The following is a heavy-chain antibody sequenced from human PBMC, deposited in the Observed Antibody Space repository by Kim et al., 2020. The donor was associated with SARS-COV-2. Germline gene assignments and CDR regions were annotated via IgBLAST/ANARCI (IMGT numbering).Heavy chain of an antibody. CDR2: ST. V-gene: IGHV3-74*01. J-gene: IGHJ6*02. Sequence: STIYADPVKGRFTISRDNAKNTLYLQMNSLRAEDTAVYYCARGNYHGMDVWGQGTTVTVSS. CDR3: ARGNYHGMDV.